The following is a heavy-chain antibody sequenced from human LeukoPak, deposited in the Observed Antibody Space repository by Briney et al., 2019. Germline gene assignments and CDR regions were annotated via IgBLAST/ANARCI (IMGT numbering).Heavy chain of an antibody. D-gene: IGHD1-1*01. Sequence: SETLSLTCTVSGGSFSSGSYYWGWIRQRPGKGLEWTGTIYYTGRTYYNPSLESRLTISVDTSKNQFSLKLTSVTAADTAIYYCAQSLGSGNWIGNWFDPWGQGTLVTVSS. CDR3: AQSLGSGNWIGNWFDP. CDR2: IYYTGRT. V-gene: IGHV4-39*01. CDR1: GGSFSSGSYY. J-gene: IGHJ5*02.